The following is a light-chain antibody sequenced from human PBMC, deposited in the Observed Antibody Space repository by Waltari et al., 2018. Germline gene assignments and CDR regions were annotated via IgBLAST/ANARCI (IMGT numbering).Light chain of an antibody. CDR3: HQRTNWPLT. Sequence: EIVLTQSPATLSLSPGERATLSCRASQSVSNSLAWYQQKPGQAPRLLIYDASNRATGVPARFSGSGSGTDFTLTISSLDPEDFAVYYCHQRTNWPLTFGGGTKVEIK. CDR2: DAS. CDR1: QSVSNS. J-gene: IGKJ4*01. V-gene: IGKV3-11*01.